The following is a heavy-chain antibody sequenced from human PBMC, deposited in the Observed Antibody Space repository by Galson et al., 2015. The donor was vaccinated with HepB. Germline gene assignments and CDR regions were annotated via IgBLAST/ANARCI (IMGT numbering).Heavy chain of an antibody. CDR3: ARVGPGSDGYNYGALDI. Sequence: CAISGDSVSSNRAAWNWIRQSPSRGLEWLGGTLYRSKWSFDYAPSVASRIIINPDTSKNQVSLQLNSVTPEDTAVYYCARVGPGSDGYNYGALDIWAQGTMVTVSS. J-gene: IGHJ3*02. CDR1: GDSVSSNRAA. D-gene: IGHD5-24*01. CDR2: TLYRSKWSF. V-gene: IGHV6-1*01.